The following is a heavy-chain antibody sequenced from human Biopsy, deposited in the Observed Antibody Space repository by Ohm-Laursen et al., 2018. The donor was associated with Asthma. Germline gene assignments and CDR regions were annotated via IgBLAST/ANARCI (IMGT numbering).Heavy chain of an antibody. V-gene: IGHV4-30-2*01. J-gene: IGHJ6*02. CDR3: ARMITMIQAANYYSYAMDV. Sequence: TLSLTCTVSGASISSGIYYWSWIRQHPGKGLEWIAYLFHSGTTYYNPSLKSRVTISVDRSKRQFSLKVNSVTAADTAVYYCARMITMIQAANYYSYAMDVWGQGTTVTVSS. D-gene: IGHD3-22*01. CDR2: LFHSGTT. CDR1: GASISSGIYY.